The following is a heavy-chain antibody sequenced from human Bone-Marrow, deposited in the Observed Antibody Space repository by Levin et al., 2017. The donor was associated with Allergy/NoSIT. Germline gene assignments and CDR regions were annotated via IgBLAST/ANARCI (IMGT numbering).Heavy chain of an antibody. CDR3: AGGAHGSESVNWFDP. J-gene: IGHJ5*02. Sequence: PSETLSLTCTVSGGSINSGTYYWSWVRQPAGKGLEWIGRVHTSGSTNYNPSLKSRVTISLDTSKNQFSLKLSSVTAADTAVYYCAGGAHGSESVNWFDPWGQGTLVTVSS. V-gene: IGHV4-61*02. CDR1: GGSINSGTYY. CDR2: VHTSGST. D-gene: IGHD3-10*01.